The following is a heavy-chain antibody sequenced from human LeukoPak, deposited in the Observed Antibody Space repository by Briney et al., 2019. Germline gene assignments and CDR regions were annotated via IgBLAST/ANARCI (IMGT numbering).Heavy chain of an antibody. CDR1: GFTFSSYG. CDR2: ISYDGSNK. Sequence: GSLRLSCAASGFTFSSYGMHWVRQAPGKGLEWVAVISYDGSNKYYADSVKGRFTISRDNSKNTLYLQMNSLRAKDTAVYYCANDPAGAPEYYFDYWGQGTLVTVSS. J-gene: IGHJ4*02. D-gene: IGHD1-14*01. CDR3: ANDPAGAPEYYFDY. V-gene: IGHV3-30*18.